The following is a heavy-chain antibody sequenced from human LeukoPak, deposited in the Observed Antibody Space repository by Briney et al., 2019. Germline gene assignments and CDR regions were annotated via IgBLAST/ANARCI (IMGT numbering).Heavy chain of an antibody. CDR1: GFTFGDYA. D-gene: IGHD3-22*01. Sequence: GGSLRLSCAASGFTFGDYAMHWVRQAPGKGLEWVAGISYDGSNKYYADSVKGRFTISRDNSKNTLYLQMNSLRAEDTAVYYCAKDQSGYFDYWGQGTLVTVSS. CDR3: AKDQSGYFDY. J-gene: IGHJ4*02. V-gene: IGHV3-30*18. CDR2: ISYDGSNK.